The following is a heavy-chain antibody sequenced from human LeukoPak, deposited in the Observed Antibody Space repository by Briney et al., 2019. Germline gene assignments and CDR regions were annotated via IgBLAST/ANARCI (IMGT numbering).Heavy chain of an antibody. CDR3: ATEFPSAPWLHY. Sequence: ASVKVSCKVSGYTLTELSIHWVRQAPGKGLEWMGGFDPEDGETIYAQKFPGRVTMTEDASTDTAYMELSSLRSEDTAVYYCATEFPSAPWLHYWGQGTLVTVSS. CDR2: FDPEDGET. CDR1: GYTLTELS. D-gene: IGHD2-21*01. V-gene: IGHV1-24*01. J-gene: IGHJ4*02.